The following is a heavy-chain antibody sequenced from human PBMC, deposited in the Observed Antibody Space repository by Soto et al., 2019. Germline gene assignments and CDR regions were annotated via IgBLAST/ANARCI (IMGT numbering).Heavy chain of an antibody. CDR3: ARDHMVRGTGSYYMDV. CDR2: INPSGGST. Sequence: ASVKVSCKASGYTFTSYYMHWVRQAPGQGLEWMGIINPSGGSTSYAQKFQGRVTMTRDTSTSTVYMELSSLRSEDTAVYYCARDHMVRGTGSYYMDVWGKGTTVTVSS. V-gene: IGHV1-46*01. D-gene: IGHD3-10*01. CDR1: GYTFTSYY. J-gene: IGHJ6*03.